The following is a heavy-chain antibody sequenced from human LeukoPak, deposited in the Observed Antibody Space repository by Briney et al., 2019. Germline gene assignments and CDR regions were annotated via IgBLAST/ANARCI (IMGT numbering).Heavy chain of an antibody. D-gene: IGHD6-13*01. Sequence: GASVKVACKASGYTFTAYYMHWVRQAPGQGLEWMGWINPNSGDTNYAQKFQGRVTMTSDTSISTAYMELNRLTYDDTAAYYCARDRPHTDAWYEGRDYWGQGTLVTVSS. J-gene: IGHJ4*02. CDR3: ARDRPHTDAWYEGRDY. CDR2: INPNSGDT. V-gene: IGHV1-2*02. CDR1: GYTFTAYY.